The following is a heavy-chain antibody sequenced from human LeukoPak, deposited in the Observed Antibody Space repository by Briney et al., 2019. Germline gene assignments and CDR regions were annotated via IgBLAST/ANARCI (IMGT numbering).Heavy chain of an antibody. V-gene: IGHV1-2*02. Sequence: GASVKVSCKASGYTFTGYYMHWVRQAPGQGLEWMGWINPSSGGTNYAQKFQGRVTMTRDTSISTAYMELSRLRSDDTAVYYCARQYYYDSSGLDYWGQGTLVTVSS. J-gene: IGHJ4*02. CDR1: GYTFTGYY. CDR3: ARQYYYDSSGLDY. CDR2: INPSSGGT. D-gene: IGHD3-22*01.